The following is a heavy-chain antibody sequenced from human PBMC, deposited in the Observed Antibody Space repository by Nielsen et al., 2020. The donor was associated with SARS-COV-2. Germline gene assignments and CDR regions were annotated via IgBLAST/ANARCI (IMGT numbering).Heavy chain of an antibody. CDR3: ARAAAAGTGSSYYYYYYGMDV. J-gene: IGHJ6*02. CDR1: GGSFSGYY. Sequence: SETLSLTCAVYGGSFSGYYWSWIRQPPGKGLEWIGEINHSGSTNYNPSLKSRVTISVDTSKNQFSLKLSSVTAEDTAVYYCARAAAAGTGSSYYYYYYGMDVWGQGTTVTVSS. D-gene: IGHD6-13*01. V-gene: IGHV4-34*01. CDR2: INHSGST.